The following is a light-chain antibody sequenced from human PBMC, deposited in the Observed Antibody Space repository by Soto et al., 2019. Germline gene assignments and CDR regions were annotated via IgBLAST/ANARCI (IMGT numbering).Light chain of an antibody. J-gene: IGKJ1*01. CDR1: QFVSTR. V-gene: IGKV3-15*01. CDR3: QEYFQWPPGM. CDR2: DAY. Sequence: DIVVTQSPATLSASPGERVTLTCRASQFVSTRLAWYQQRPGQVPRLLIYDAYTRALGISARFSGSGSGTEFTLTISSLQSEDFALYYCQEYFQWPPGMFGPGTKVDIK.